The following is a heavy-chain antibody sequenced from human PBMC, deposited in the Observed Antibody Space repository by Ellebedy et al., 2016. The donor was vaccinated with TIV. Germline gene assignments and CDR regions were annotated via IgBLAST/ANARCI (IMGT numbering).Heavy chain of an antibody. Sequence: GESLKISXAASGFTFSSYWMSWVRQAPGKGLEWVANIKQDGSEKYYVDSVKGRFTIPRDNAKNSLYLQMNSLRAEDTAVYYCAREGDELEDYWGQGTLVTVSS. V-gene: IGHV3-7*01. D-gene: IGHD1-7*01. J-gene: IGHJ4*02. CDR1: GFTFSSYW. CDR3: AREGDELEDY. CDR2: IKQDGSEK.